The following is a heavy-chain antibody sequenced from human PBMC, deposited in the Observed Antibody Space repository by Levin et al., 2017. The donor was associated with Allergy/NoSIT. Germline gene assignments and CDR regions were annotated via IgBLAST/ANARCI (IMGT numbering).Heavy chain of an antibody. Sequence: GGSLRLSCVASGFTFSSYGMNWVRQAPGKGLEWLALIWYDESNEYYADSVKGRFTISRDNSESTLYLQVNSLRVEDTAVYYCARAGSSASAYDYFDYWGQGTLVTVSS. J-gene: IGHJ4*02. D-gene: IGHD2-2*01. CDR3: ARAGSSASAYDYFDY. CDR1: GFTFSSYG. V-gene: IGHV3-33*01. CDR2: IWYDESNE.